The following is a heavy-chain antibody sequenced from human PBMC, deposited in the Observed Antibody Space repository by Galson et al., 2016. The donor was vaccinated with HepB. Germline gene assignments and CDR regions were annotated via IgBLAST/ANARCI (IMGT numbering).Heavy chain of an antibody. D-gene: IGHD1-14*01. J-gene: IGHJ6*02. V-gene: IGHV1-8*01. Sequence: SVKVSCKASGYIFLNYDINWVRQASGQGLEWMGWMNPNSGDTGSAEKFQGRVTMTRNNATSTAYLELSSLRSDDTAVYYCARGRWHLGRDYGLDGWGQGTTVIVSS. CDR2: MNPNSGDT. CDR3: ARGRWHLGRDYGLDG. CDR1: GYIFLNYD.